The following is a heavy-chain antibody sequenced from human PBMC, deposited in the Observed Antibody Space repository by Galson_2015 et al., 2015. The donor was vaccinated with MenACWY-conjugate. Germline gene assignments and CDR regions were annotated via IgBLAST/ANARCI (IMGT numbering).Heavy chain of an antibody. D-gene: IGHD5/OR15-5a*01. CDR1: GLTFSSYW. CDR2: MKQDGSEK. J-gene: IGHJ4*02. Sequence: SLRLSCAASGLTFSSYWMYWVRQAPGKGLEWVANMKQDGSEKYYVDSVKGRFTISRDNANNSLYLQMNSLRAEDTAVYYCARDRVYGALDYWGQGTLVTVSS. V-gene: IGHV3-7*01. CDR3: ARDRVYGALDY.